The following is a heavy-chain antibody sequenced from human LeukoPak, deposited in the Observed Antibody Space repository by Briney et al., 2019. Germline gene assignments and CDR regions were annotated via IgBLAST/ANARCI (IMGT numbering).Heavy chain of an antibody. Sequence: GGSLRLSCAASGFTFSNSWMSWVRQAPGKGLEWVATIKPDGSAQYYVDSVKGRFTISRDNAKNSLFLQINSLRAEDTAVYYCANGGTYSSGPWGQGTLVTVSS. D-gene: IGHD3-22*01. CDR2: IKPDGSAQ. CDR1: GFTFSNSW. J-gene: IGHJ5*02. CDR3: ANGGTYSSGP. V-gene: IGHV3-7*01.